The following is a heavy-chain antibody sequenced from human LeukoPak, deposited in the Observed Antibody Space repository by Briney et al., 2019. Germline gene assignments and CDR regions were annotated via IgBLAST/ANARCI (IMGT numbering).Heavy chain of an antibody. CDR3: ARFAAGGSYYYYMDV. Sequence: GGSLRLSCAASGFTFSSYSMNWVRQAPGKGLEWVSSISSSSSYIYYADSVKGRFTISRDKAKNSLYLQMNSLRADDTAVYYCARFAAGGSYYYYMDVWGKGTTVTVSS. CDR1: GFTFSSYS. J-gene: IGHJ6*03. V-gene: IGHV3-21*01. D-gene: IGHD6-25*01. CDR2: ISSSSSYI.